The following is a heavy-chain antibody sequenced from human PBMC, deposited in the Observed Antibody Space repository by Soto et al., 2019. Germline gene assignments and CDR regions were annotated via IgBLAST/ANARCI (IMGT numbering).Heavy chain of an antibody. CDR3: AIHELVKRWFTP. Sequence: QVQLVQSGAEVKKPGSSVKVSCKASVGTFSSYTISWVRQAPGQGLEWMGRIIPILGIANYAQKFQGRDNINSDKSTSTAYMELSSLKFKDAAVFYGAIHELVKRWFTPWCHGNLVTVST. V-gene: IGHV1-69*02. CDR1: VGTFSSYT. J-gene: IGHJ5*02. D-gene: IGHD3-9*01. CDR2: IIPILGIA.